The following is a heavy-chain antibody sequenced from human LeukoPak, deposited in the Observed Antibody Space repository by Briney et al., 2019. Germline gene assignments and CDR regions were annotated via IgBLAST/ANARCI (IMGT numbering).Heavy chain of an antibody. Sequence: SETLSLTCAVYGGSFSGYYWSWIRQPPGKGLEWIGEINHSGSTNYNPSLKSRVTISVDTSKNQFSLKLSSVTAADTAVYYCARHHFQRYYYGSGSYYWFDPWGQGTLVTVSS. J-gene: IGHJ5*02. CDR2: INHSGST. V-gene: IGHV4-34*01. CDR3: ARHHFQRYYYGSGSYYWFDP. CDR1: GGSFSGYY. D-gene: IGHD3-10*01.